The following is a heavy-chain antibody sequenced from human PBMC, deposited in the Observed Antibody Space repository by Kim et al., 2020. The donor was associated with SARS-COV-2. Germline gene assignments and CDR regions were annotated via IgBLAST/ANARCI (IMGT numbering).Heavy chain of an antibody. CDR3: ARDFRGYSYGQFDP. D-gene: IGHD5-18*01. J-gene: IGHJ5*02. V-gene: IGHV4-59*01. Sequence: NPSLKSRVTISVDTSKNQFSLKLSSVTTADTAVYYCARDFRGYSYGQFDPWGQGTLVTVSS.